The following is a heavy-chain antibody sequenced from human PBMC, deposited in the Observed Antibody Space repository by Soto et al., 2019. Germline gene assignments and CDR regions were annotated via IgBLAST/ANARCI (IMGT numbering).Heavy chain of an antibody. CDR1: GFTFTEHG. J-gene: IGHJ5*02. V-gene: IGHV3-33*01. D-gene: IGHD3-16*01. CDR3: ARDHNRVGGYNWFDA. CDR2: IFDDGINK. Sequence: QVQLVESGGGVVQPGKSLRLSCVASGFTFTEHGMHWVRQAPGKGLEWVAVIFDDGINKDYADSVKGRFTISRDTSKSTLYLQMNSLRAEDTAVYYCARDHNRVGGYNWFDAWGQGTLVTVSS.